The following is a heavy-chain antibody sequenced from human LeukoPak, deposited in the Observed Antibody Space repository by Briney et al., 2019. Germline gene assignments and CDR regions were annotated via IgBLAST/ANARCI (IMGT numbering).Heavy chain of an antibody. Sequence: SETLSLTCTVSGGSIRGYYWSWIRQPPGKGLEWIGYIYYSGSTNYNPSLKSRVTISVDTSKNQFSLKLSSVTAADTAVYYCARDYSGSLDYWGQGTLVTVSS. V-gene: IGHV4-59*01. D-gene: IGHD1-26*01. CDR2: IYYSGST. CDR1: GGSIRGYY. CDR3: ARDYSGSLDY. J-gene: IGHJ4*02.